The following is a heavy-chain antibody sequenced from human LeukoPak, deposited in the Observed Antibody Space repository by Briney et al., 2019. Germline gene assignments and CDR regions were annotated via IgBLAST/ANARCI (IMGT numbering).Heavy chain of an antibody. CDR2: IFHNGNT. J-gene: IGHJ4*02. CDR3: ARIEDVTRGYNHAYYFDY. CDR1: GYSISSGYY. Sequence: SETLSLTCTVSGYSISSGYYWGWIRQPPGKGLEWIGNIFHNGNTYYNPSLKSRVTMSIDTSKKQFSLKLRTATAADTAVYYCARIEDVTRGYNHAYYFDYWGQGTLVTVSS. D-gene: IGHD5-18*01. V-gene: IGHV4-38-2*02.